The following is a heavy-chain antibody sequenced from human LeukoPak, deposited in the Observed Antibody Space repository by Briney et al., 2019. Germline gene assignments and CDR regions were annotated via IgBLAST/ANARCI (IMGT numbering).Heavy chain of an antibody. Sequence: GGSLRLSCAASGFTLSSYAMSWVRQAPGKGLEWVSAISGSGGSTYYADSVKGRFTISRDNSKNTLYLQMNSLRAEDTAVYYCAQALGGWYGGYYFDYWGQGTLVTVSS. CDR3: AQALGGWYGGYYFDY. V-gene: IGHV3-23*01. CDR1: GFTLSSYA. D-gene: IGHD6-19*01. CDR2: ISGSGGST. J-gene: IGHJ4*02.